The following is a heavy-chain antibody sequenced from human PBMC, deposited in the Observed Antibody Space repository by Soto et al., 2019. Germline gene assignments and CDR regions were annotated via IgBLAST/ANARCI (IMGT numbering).Heavy chain of an antibody. V-gene: IGHV4-59*01. CDR1: GGSISSYY. Sequence: PSQTLSLTCTVSGGSISSYYWSWIRHPPGKGLEWIGYIYYSGSTNYNPSLKSRVTISVDTSKNQFSLKLSPVTAADTAVYYCAVGARGGGDCYSPYGYWGQGTLVTVSS. CDR2: IYYSGST. CDR3: AVGARGGGDCYSPYGY. D-gene: IGHD2-21*02. J-gene: IGHJ4*02.